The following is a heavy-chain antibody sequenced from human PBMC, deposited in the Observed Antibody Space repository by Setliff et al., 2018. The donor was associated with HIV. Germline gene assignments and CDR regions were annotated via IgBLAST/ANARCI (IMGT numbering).Heavy chain of an antibody. J-gene: IGHJ5*02. Sequence: SETLSLTCSVSGVSINRTDHYWGWIRQSPGKRLEWIGSVSQSGSTYYNPSLKSRITISVDRSKNLFSLKLISVTATDQGVYYCARVPVAGANWFDPWGLGTLVTVSS. CDR3: ARVPVAGANWFDP. D-gene: IGHD2-21*01. CDR1: GVSINRTDHY. CDR2: VSQSGST. V-gene: IGHV4-39*01.